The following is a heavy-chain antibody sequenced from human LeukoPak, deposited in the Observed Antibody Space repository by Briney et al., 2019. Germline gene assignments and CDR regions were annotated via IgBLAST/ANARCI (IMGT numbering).Heavy chain of an antibody. CDR3: ARDQIGDSSGHY. D-gene: IGHD6-19*01. V-gene: IGHV1-18*04. J-gene: IGHJ4*02. CDR2: IGAYNGNT. CDR1: GYTFTSYG. Sequence: ASVKVSCKASGYTFTSYGISWVRQAPGQGLEWMGWIGAYNGNTNYAQKLQGRVTMTTDTSTSTAYMELRSLRSDDTAVYYCARDQIGDSSGHYWGQGTLVTVSS.